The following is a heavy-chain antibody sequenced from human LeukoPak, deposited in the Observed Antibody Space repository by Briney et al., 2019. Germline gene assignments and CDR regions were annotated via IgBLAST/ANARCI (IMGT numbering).Heavy chain of an antibody. Sequence: GGALRLSCAASGYTFSDHYLNWVRQAPGKGLEWVSYISSSSSYTNYADSVKGRFTISREKAKNSAYLQMKSLRVEVTAVYYWGSVRLAALDYWGQGSLVTVSS. V-gene: IGHV3-11*06. J-gene: IGHJ4*02. CDR2: ISSSSSYT. CDR1: GYTFSDHY. CDR3: GSVRLAALDY. D-gene: IGHD6-6*01.